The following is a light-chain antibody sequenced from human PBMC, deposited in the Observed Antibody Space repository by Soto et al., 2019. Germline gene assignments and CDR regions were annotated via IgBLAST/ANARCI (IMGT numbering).Light chain of an antibody. V-gene: IGKV3-11*01. CDR2: DAS. CDR3: QQYGSSRWT. CDR1: QTVRNN. J-gene: IGKJ1*01. Sequence: EIVLTQSPATLSLSPWERATLSCRASQTVRNNLAWYQQRPGQAPRLLIYDASSRATGIPARFSGSGSGTDFTLTISSLEPEDFAVYYCQQYGSSRWTFGQGTKVDI.